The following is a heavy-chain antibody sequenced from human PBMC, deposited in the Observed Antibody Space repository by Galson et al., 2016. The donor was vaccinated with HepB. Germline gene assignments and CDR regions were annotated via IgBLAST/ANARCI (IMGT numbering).Heavy chain of an antibody. D-gene: IGHD5-24*01. J-gene: IGHJ4*02. CDR1: GGSISSSAW. V-gene: IGHV4-4*02. CDR2: TFHTGRV. CDR3: ARQRRGGPSDY. Sequence: SETLSLTCAVSGGSISSSAWWSWVRQPPGQGLEGIGQTFHTGRVNYTPSLGSRVTISVDRSNNHFSLRLTSVTAADTALYYCARQRRGGPSDYWGQGTLVIVSS.